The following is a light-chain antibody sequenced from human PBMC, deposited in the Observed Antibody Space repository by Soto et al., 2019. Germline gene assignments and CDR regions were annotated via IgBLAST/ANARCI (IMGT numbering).Light chain of an antibody. Sequence: QSALTQPPSASGSPGQSVTISCTGTKNDIGVYDFVSWYQHHPGKAPRLIIYEVVQRPSGVPDRFSGSQSGNTASLTVSGLQAADEADYFCTSYAGSNTYVFGRGTKVTVL. CDR3: TSYAGSNTYV. J-gene: IGLJ1*01. V-gene: IGLV2-8*01. CDR1: KNDIGVYDF. CDR2: EVV.